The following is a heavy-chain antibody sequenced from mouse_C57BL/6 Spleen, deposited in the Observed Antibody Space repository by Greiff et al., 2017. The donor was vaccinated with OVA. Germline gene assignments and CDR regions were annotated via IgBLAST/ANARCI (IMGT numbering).Heavy chain of an antibody. V-gene: IGHV5-6*01. CDR3: ARGEDWFAY. CDR1: GFTFSSYG. J-gene: IGHJ3*01. CDR2: ISSGGSYT. Sequence: DVQLQESGGDLVKPGGSLKLSCAASGFTFSSYGMSWVRQTPDKRLEWVATISSGGSYTYYPDSVKGRFTISRDNAKNTLYLQMSSLKSEDTAMYYCARGEDWFAYWGQGTLVTVSA.